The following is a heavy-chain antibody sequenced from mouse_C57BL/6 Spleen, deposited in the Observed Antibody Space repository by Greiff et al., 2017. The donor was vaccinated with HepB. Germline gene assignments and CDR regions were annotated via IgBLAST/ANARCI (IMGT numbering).Heavy chain of an antibody. CDR3: ARYSSGYGAMDY. V-gene: IGHV1-7*01. D-gene: IGHD3-2*02. CDR1: GYTFTSYW. CDR2: INPSSGYT. J-gene: IGHJ4*01. Sequence: QVHVKQSGAELAKPGASVKLSCKASGYTFTSYWMHWVKQRPGQGLEWIRYINPSSGYTKYNQKFKDKATLTADKSSSTAYMQLSSLTYEDSAVYYCARYSSGYGAMDYWGQGTSVTVSS.